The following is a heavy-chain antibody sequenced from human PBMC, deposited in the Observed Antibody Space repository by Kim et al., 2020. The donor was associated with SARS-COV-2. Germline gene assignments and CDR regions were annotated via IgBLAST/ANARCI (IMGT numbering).Heavy chain of an antibody. V-gene: IGHV3-7*03. J-gene: IGHJ3*02. CDR2: IKQDGSEK. Sequence: GGSLRLSCAASGFAFSNYWMSWVRQAPGKGLESVANIKQDGSEKFYVDSVKGRFTVSRDNAENSLYLQMNGLRAEDTAVYYCARDPSGSKDALDIWGQGTMDSVSS. CDR3: ARDPSGSKDALDI. D-gene: IGHD1-26*01. CDR1: GFAFSNYW.